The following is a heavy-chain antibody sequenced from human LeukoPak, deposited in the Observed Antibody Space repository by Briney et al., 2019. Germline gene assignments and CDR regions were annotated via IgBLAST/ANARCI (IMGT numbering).Heavy chain of an antibody. D-gene: IGHD1-14*01. Sequence: GGSLRLSCGASGFTFSSYDMTWVRQAPGKGLEWVSGIYGRGGTAYYADSVKGRFIVSRDNSKNSLSLQMNSLRAEDTAVYYCARVVGRNWYLDLWGRGTQVTVSS. J-gene: IGHJ2*01. CDR3: ARVVGRNWYLDL. CDR1: GFTFSSYD. CDR2: IYGRGGTA. V-gene: IGHV3-23*01.